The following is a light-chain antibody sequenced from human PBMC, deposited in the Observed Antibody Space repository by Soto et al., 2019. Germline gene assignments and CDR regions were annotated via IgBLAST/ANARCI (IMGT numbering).Light chain of an antibody. Sequence: QSVLTQPPSASGTPGQRVTISCSGSSSNIGSSYVYWYQQVPGTAPKLLIYGNNKRPSGVPDRFSGSKSGTSASLAISGLRSEAEADYYCAAWDDSLSGRVFGGGTKLTVL. J-gene: IGLJ3*02. CDR3: AAWDDSLSGRV. CDR2: GNN. CDR1: SSNIGSSY. V-gene: IGLV1-47*01.